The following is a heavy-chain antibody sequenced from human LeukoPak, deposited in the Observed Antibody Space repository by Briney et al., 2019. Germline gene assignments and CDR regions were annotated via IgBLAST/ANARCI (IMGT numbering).Heavy chain of an antibody. CDR2: AFHSGSA. Sequence: PSETLSLTCSVSGDSISNYYWSWIRQPPGKGLEWIGNAFHSGSADCNPSLKSRVTISVDTSKNQFSLKLTSLTPADTAVYYCARDRLNWNYGGFDPWGQGILVTVSS. J-gene: IGHJ5*02. V-gene: IGHV4-59*01. D-gene: IGHD1-7*01. CDR1: GDSISNYY. CDR3: ARDRLNWNYGGFDP.